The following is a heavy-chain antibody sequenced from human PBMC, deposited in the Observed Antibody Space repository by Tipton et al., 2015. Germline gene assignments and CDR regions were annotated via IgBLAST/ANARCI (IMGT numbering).Heavy chain of an antibody. V-gene: IGHV4-34*01. D-gene: IGHD3-9*01. J-gene: IGHJ4*02. CDR3: AREPNYDILTGNYTDY. Sequence: TLSLTCAVYGGSFSGYYWNWIRQPPGKGLEWIGEINHSGSTNYNPSLKSRVTISLDTSKNHFFLNLSSVTAADTAVYYCAREPNYDILTGNYTDYWGQGTLVTVSS. CDR2: INHSGST. CDR1: GGSFSGYY.